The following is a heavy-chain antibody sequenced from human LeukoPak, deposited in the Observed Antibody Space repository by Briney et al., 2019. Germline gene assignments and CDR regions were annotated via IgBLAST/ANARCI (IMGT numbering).Heavy chain of an antibody. CDR2: IYYSGST. V-gene: IGHV4-59*01. D-gene: IGHD3-22*01. CDR3: ARGHYYDSSGYYYADY. Sequence: PSETLSLTCTVSGGSISSYYWSWVRQPPGKGLEWIGYIYYSGSTNYNPSLKSRVTISVDTSKNQFSLKLSSVTAADTAVYYCARGHYYDSSGYYYADYWAQETLVTLSS. J-gene: IGHJ4*02. CDR1: GGSISSYY.